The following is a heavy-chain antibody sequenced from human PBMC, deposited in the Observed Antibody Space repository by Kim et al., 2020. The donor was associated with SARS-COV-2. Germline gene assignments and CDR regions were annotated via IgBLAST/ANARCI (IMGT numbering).Heavy chain of an antibody. CDR3: ARCPGSSCPN. V-gene: IGHV1-8*01. J-gene: IGHJ4*02. Sequence: TTGYAQKFQGRVTMTRNTSISTAYMELSSLRSEDTAVYYCARCPGSSCPNWGQGTLVTVSS. D-gene: IGHD6-13*01. CDR2: TT.